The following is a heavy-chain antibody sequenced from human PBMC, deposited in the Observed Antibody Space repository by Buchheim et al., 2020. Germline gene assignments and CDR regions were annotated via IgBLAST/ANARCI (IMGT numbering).Heavy chain of an antibody. CDR1: GFSLSTSGMC. Sequence: QVTLRESGPALVKPTQTLTLTCTFSGFSLSTSGMCVSWIRQPPGKALEWLARIDWDDDKYYSTSLKTRLTISKDTSKNKVVLTMTNMDPVDTATYYCARSQKDYSNYYYYGMDVWGQGTT. CDR2: IDWDDDK. CDR3: ARSQKDYSNYYYYGMDV. V-gene: IGHV2-70*15. J-gene: IGHJ6*02. D-gene: IGHD4-11*01.